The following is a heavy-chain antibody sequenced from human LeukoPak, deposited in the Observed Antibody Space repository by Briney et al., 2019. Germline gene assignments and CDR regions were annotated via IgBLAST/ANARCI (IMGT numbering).Heavy chain of an antibody. CDR2: INTNTGNP. CDR3: ARDPRAAADGEADY. V-gene: IGHV7-4-1*02. D-gene: IGHD6-13*01. Sequence: ASVKVSCKASGYTLTSYAINWVRQAPGQGLEWIGWINTNTGNPTYAQDFTGRFVFSLDTSVSTTYLQITSLKPEDTAVYYCARDPRAAADGEADYWGQGTLVTVSS. CDR1: GYTLTSYA. J-gene: IGHJ4*02.